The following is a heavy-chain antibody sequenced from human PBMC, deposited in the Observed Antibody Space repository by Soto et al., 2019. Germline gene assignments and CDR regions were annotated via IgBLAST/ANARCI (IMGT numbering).Heavy chain of an antibody. CDR3: ETVRIQLDY. V-gene: IGHV4-59*08. D-gene: IGHD5-18*01. Sequence: QVQLQESGPGLVKPSETLSLTCTVSGGSISSYYWSWIRQPPGKGLEWIGYIYYSGTTNYNPSLKSRVTISVDTSKNQLSLKLSSVTAADTAVYYCETVRIQLDYWGQGTLVTVSS. CDR2: IYYSGTT. CDR1: GGSISSYY. J-gene: IGHJ4*02.